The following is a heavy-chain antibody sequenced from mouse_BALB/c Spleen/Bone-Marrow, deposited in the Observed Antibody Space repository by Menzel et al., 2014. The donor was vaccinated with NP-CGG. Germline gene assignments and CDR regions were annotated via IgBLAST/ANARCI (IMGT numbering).Heavy chain of an antibody. Sequence: VQLQQSGGGLVQPGGSLKLSCAASGFDFSRYWMSWVRQAPGKGLDWIGEINPDSSTINYTPSLKDKFIISRDNAKNMLYLQMSKVRSENTALYYCASYDYDDVSYAMDYWGQGTSVTVSS. CDR3: ASYDYDDVSYAMDY. CDR1: GFDFSRYW. CDR2: INPDSSTI. V-gene: IGHV4-1*02. J-gene: IGHJ4*01. D-gene: IGHD2-4*01.